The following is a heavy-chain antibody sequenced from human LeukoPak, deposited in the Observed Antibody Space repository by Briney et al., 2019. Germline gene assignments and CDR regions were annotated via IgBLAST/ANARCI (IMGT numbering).Heavy chain of an antibody. D-gene: IGHD2-15*01. CDR3: ARVKVVVVAATPGFDY. CDR1: GGSFSGYY. V-gene: IGHV4-34*01. CDR2: INRSGST. J-gene: IGHJ4*02. Sequence: SETLSLTCAVYGGSFSGYYWSWIRQPPGKGLEWIGEINRSGSTNYNPSLKSRVTISVDTSKNQFSLKLSSVTAADTAVYYCARVKVVVVAATPGFDYWGQGTLVTVSS.